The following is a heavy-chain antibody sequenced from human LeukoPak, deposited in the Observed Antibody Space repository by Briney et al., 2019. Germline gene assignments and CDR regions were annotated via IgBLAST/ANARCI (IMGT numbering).Heavy chain of an antibody. V-gene: IGHV3-7*01. Sequence: PGGSLRLSCAASGFTFSNYWMSWVRQAPGKGLEWVANINQDGSEIYYVDSVKGRFTISRDNAKNSLYLQINSLRAEDTAVYYCARDQGSMIVVQTTNWYFDLWGRGTLVTVSP. D-gene: IGHD3-22*01. CDR2: INQDGSEI. CDR3: ARDQGSMIVVQTTNWYFDL. CDR1: GFTFSNYW. J-gene: IGHJ2*01.